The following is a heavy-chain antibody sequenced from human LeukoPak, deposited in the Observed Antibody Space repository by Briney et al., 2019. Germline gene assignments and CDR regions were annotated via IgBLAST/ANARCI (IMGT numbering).Heavy chain of an antibody. CDR3: AKDRVVMSGFFDY. CDR2: MSGRDGNT. D-gene: IGHD2-8*01. V-gene: IGHV3-23*01. J-gene: IGHJ4*02. Sequence: RRGSLRLSCAASGFTLTSYAMSWGRQAPRPGRGWVSGMSGRDGNTYYADSVKGRFTISRDNSKNTLYLQMIILRVEDTAIYYCAKDRVVMSGFFDYWGQGTLVTVSS. CDR1: GFTLTSYA.